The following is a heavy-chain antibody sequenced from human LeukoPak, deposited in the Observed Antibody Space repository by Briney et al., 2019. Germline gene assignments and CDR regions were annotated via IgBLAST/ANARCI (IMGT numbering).Heavy chain of an antibody. CDR3: ARMTN. CDR2: IYYSGST. CDR1: GGSISSYH. V-gene: IGHV4-59*01. Sequence: SETLSLTCTVSGGSISSYHWSWLRQPPGKGLEWIGYIYYSGSTNYNPSLKSRVTISVDTSKNQFSLKLSSVTAADTAVYYCARMTNWGQGTLVTVSS. J-gene: IGHJ4*02.